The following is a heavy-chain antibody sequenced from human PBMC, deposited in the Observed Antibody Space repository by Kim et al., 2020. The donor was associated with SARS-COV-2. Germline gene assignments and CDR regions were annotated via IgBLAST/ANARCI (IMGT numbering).Heavy chain of an antibody. J-gene: IGHJ4*02. V-gene: IGHV3-21*01. Sequence: YYADSVKGRFTISRDNAKNSLYLQMNSLRAEDTAVYYCARDVTVAGPVDYWGQGTLVTVSS. D-gene: IGHD6-19*01. CDR3: ARDVTVAGPVDY.